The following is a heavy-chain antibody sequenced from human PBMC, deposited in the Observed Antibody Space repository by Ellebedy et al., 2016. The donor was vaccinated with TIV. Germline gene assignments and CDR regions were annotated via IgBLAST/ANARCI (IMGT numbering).Heavy chain of an antibody. V-gene: IGHV3-23*01. D-gene: IGHD4-23*01. CDR3: VKMAGWELPSTYLDY. J-gene: IGHJ4*02. CDR2: ISESGGDT. CDR1: GFTFSSHA. Sequence: PGGSLRLSCAASGFTFSSHAMSWVRQGPGKGLEWVSSISESGGDTYYADSVKGRFTISRDNSKNTVYLQMISLRPEDTAVYHCVKMAGWELPSTYLDYWGQGNLVTVSS.